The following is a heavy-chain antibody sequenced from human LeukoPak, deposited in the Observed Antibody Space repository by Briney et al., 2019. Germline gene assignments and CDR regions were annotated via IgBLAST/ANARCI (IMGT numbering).Heavy chain of an antibody. CDR2: ISSSGSAI. D-gene: IGHD6-19*01. CDR3: TRAGYSSGFDS. V-gene: IGHV3-48*03. Sequence: PGGSLRLSCAASGFTFSISEMNWVRQAPGKGLEWVSYISSSGSAIYYADSVKGRFTISRDNAKNSLFLQMNSLRAEDTAVYFCTRAGYSSGFDSWGQGTLVTVSS. CDR1: GFTFSISE. J-gene: IGHJ5*01.